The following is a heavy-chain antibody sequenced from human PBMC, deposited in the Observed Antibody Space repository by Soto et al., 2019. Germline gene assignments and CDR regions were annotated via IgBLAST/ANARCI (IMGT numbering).Heavy chain of an antibody. CDR3: AKVRPLRDGTRTSCLGGFDM. D-gene: IGHD2-2*01. V-gene: IGHV3-23*01. CDR2: ITASGDTT. CDR1: GFTFSSYA. Sequence: EVQLLESGGGLVRPGGSLRLSCAASGFTFSSYAMSWVRQAPGKGLEWVSGITASGDTTYYPDSVKGRFTISRDNSKNTLSLLINSLTAEDTAVYYCAKVRPLRDGTRTSCLGGFDMWGHGTMVTVS. J-gene: IGHJ3*02.